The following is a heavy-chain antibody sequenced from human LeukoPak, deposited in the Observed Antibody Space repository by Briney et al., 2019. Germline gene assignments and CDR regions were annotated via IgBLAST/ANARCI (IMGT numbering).Heavy chain of an antibody. V-gene: IGHV4-59*11. CDR1: GGSISSHY. D-gene: IGHD3-10*01. CDR2: IYYSGST. CDR3: ARGGALLWFYYYMDV. Sequence: SETLSLTCTVSGGSISSHYWSWIRQPSGKGLEWIGYIYYSGSTNYNPSLKSRVTISVDTSKNQFSLKLSSVTAADTAVYYCARGGALLWFYYYMDVWGKGTTVTVSS. J-gene: IGHJ6*03.